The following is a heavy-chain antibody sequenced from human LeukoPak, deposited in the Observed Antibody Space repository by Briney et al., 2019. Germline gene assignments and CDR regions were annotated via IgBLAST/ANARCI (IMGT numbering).Heavy chain of an antibody. CDR2: IAYDGSRA. V-gene: IGHV3-33*01. Sequence: GGSLRLSCAGSGFTFGGYGMHWFRQTPGKGLEWVAVIAYDGSRAFYADSVKGRFTISRDNSKNTMSVQMDDLRAEDTAAYYCTRYNNDHFDYWGQGTLVTVSS. CDR1: GFTFGGYG. J-gene: IGHJ4*02. D-gene: IGHD1-14*01. CDR3: TRYNNDHFDY.